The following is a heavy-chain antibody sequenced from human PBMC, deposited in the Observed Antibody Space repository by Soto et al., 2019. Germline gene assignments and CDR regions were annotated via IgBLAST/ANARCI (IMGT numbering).Heavy chain of an antibody. Sequence: PSETLSLTRSVSGGSISTSTSYWGWVRQPPGKRLEWIGSLYYSSSTSTGSTYYNPSLQSRVTISVDTSKNQFSLKLTSATATDTAIYYCATPRGYSYGYFDYWGQGTLVTVSS. D-gene: IGHD5-18*01. CDR3: ATPRGYSYGYFDY. CDR2: LYYSSSTSTGST. CDR1: GGSISTSTSY. V-gene: IGHV4-39*01. J-gene: IGHJ4*02.